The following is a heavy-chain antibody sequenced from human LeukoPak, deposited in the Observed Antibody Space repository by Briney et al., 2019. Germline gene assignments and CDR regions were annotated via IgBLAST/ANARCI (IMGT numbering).Heavy chain of an antibody. CDR2: ISYDGSNK. V-gene: IGHV3-30*04. J-gene: IGHJ4*02. CDR3: ARDFYYDSSGYSVDY. CDR1: GFTFSSYA. Sequence: GGSLRLSCAASGFTFSSYAMHWVRQAPGKGREWGAVISYDGSNKYYADSVKGRFTMSRDNSKNTLYLQMNSLRAEDTAVYCCARDFYYDSSGYSVDYWGQGTLVTVSP. D-gene: IGHD3-22*01.